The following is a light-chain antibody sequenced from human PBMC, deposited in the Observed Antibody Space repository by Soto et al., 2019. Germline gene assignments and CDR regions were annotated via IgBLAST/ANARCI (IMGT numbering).Light chain of an antibody. J-gene: IGKJ1*01. CDR2: KAS. CDR3: QQYNNYWWT. V-gene: IGKV1-5*03. Sequence: DIQMTQSPSTLSASVGDRVTITCRASQSISSWLAWYQQKPGKAPKLLIYKASSLESGVPSRFSGSGSGTEFTLTISSLQSEDFATYYCQQYNNYWWTFGQGTKVDIK. CDR1: QSISSW.